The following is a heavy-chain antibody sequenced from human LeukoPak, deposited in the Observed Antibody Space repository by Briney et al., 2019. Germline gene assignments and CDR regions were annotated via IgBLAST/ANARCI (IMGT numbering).Heavy chain of an antibody. CDR3: ARGEDYGGNLDY. D-gene: IGHD4-23*01. CDR1: GASVGSGGHY. J-gene: IGHJ4*02. CDR2: IYTSGST. V-gene: IGHV4-61*02. Sequence: SQTLSLTCTVSGASVGSGGHYWSWIRQPAGKGLEWIGRIYTSGSTNYNPSLKSRVTISVDTSKNQFSLKLSSVIAADTAVYYCARGEDYGGNLDYWGQGTLVTVSS.